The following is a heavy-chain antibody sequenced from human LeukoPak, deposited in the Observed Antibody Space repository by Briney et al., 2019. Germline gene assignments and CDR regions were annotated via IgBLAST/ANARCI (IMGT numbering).Heavy chain of an antibody. V-gene: IGHV3-7*03. Sequence: GGSLRLSCVTSGFTFKNHWTIWVRQAPGKGLEWVANIKPDGSDKHYVDSVKGRFTISSDSAKNSLYLQMNSLRAEDTAVYYCARYSGYSGFDFDCWGQGTLVTVSA. CDR1: GFTFKNHW. CDR3: ARYSGYSGFDFDC. CDR2: IKPDGSDK. D-gene: IGHD5-12*01. J-gene: IGHJ4*02.